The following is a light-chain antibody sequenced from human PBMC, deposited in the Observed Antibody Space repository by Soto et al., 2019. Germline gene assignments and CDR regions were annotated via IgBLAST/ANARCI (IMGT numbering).Light chain of an antibody. CDR2: AAS. J-gene: IGKJ4*01. CDR3: QQADSFPLT. CDR1: QSISTW. Sequence: DIQMTQSPSSVSASVGDRIIITCRASQSISTWLAWYQQKPGEAPKLLIFAASRLHGGVPSRFSGSGSGTEFTLTINNLQPEDFATYYCQQADSFPLTFGGGTKVEVK. V-gene: IGKV1D-12*01.